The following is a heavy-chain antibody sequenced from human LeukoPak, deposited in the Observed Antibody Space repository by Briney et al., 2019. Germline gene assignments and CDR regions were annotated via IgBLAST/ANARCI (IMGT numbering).Heavy chain of an antibody. Sequence: PSETLSLTCTVSGGSISSYYWTWIRQPPGKGLEWIGYIYYRGATNYNPSLKSRVTLSVDTSKNQLSLKLGSVTAADTAVYYCARQPYMLGAYYFDYWGQGTLVTVSS. CDR3: ARQPYMLGAYYFDY. V-gene: IGHV4-59*08. J-gene: IGHJ4*02. D-gene: IGHD1-26*01. CDR2: IYYRGAT. CDR1: GGSISSYY.